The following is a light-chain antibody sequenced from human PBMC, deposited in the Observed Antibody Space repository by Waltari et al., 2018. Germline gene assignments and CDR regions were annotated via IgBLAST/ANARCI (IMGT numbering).Light chain of an antibody. Sequence: DIQMTQSPSTLSASVGDRVTITCRASQSIDSWLAWYQQRPGKVPKPLIYKASRLESGVPSRFSGSGSGTELTLTISSLQPDDFATYYCQHYKTSSRTFGQGTKVEIK. CDR1: QSIDSW. J-gene: IGKJ1*01. CDR3: QHYKTSSRT. V-gene: IGKV1-5*03. CDR2: KAS.